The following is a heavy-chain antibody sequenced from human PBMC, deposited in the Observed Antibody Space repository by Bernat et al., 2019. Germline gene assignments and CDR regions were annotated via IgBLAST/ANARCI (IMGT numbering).Heavy chain of an antibody. J-gene: IGHJ4*02. CDR2: IKQDGSEK. CDR1: GFTFSSYW. CDR3: ARAVFNWNYDTGDY. D-gene: IGHD1-7*01. V-gene: IGHV3-7*01. Sequence: EVQLVESGGGLVQPGGSLRLSCAASGFTFSSYWMSWVRQAPGKGLEWVANIKQDGSEKYYVDSVKGRFTISRDNAKNSLYLQMNSLRAEDTAVYYCARAVFNWNYDTGDYWGQGTLVTVSS.